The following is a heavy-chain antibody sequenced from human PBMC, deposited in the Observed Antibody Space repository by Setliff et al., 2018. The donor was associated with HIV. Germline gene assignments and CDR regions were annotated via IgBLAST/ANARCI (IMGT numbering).Heavy chain of an antibody. CDR1: GYTFTSYD. D-gene: IGHD2-21*01. J-gene: IGHJ3*02. CDR2: MNPNSGNT. Sequence: ASVKVSCKASGYTFTSYDINWVRQATGQGLEWMGWMNPNSGNTGYAQKFQGRATMTRNTSISTAYMELSSLRSEDTAVYYCASIATRAKPGRAFDIWGQGTMVTVSS. V-gene: IGHV1-8*01. CDR3: ASIATRAKPGRAFDI.